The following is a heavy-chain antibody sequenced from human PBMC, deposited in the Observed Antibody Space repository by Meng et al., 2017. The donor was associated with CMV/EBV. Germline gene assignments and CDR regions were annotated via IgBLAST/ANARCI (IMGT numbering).Heavy chain of an antibody. CDR3: ARGGIAAAGPFDY. D-gene: IGHD6-13*01. Sequence: QVHLQQWGAGPLKPSETLSLTCAVSGGSFSGYYWSWIRQPPGKGLEWIGEINHSGSTNYNPSLKSRVTISVDTSKNQFSLKLSSVTAADTAVYYCARGGIAAAGPFDYWGQGTLVTVSS. J-gene: IGHJ4*02. CDR1: GGSFSGYY. CDR2: INHSGST. V-gene: IGHV4-34*01.